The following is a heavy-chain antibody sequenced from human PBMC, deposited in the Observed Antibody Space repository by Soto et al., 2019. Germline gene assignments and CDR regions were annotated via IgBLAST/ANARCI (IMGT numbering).Heavy chain of an antibody. D-gene: IGHD6-6*01. CDR1: GGTFSSYA. CDR3: ARVVSVAAPPDFYFGMDV. J-gene: IGHJ6*02. V-gene: IGHV1-69*01. CDR2: ISPKFGTA. Sequence: QVQLVQSGAEVKKPGSSVKVSCKASGGTFSSYALSWVRQAPGQGLEWMGGISPKFGTAKYAPKFQGRVTITADVSTSTAYMELSSLRSEDTAVYYCARVVSVAAPPDFYFGMDVWGQGTTVTVSS.